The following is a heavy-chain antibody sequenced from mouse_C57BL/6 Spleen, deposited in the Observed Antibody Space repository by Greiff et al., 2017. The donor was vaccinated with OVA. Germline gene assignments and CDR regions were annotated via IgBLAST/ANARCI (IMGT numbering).Heavy chain of an antibody. J-gene: IGHJ3*01. CDR1: GFTFSSYA. V-gene: IGHV5-4*01. Sequence: EVKLVESGGGLVKPGGSLKLSCAASGFTFSSYAMSWVRQTPEKRLEWVATISDGGSYTYYPDNVKGRFTISRDNAKNNLYLQMSHLKSEDTAMYYCARDKSWFAYWGQATLVTVSA. CDR3: ARDKSWFAY. CDR2: ISDGGSYT.